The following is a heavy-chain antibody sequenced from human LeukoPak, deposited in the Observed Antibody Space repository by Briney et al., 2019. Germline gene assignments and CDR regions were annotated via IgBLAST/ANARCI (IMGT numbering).Heavy chain of an antibody. V-gene: IGHV3-48*02. CDR1: GFTFNTYA. J-gene: IGHJ3*02. Sequence: GGSLRLSCAASGFTFNTYAMTWVRQAPGKGLEWVSYIGTTTAIDYADSVKGRFTISRDNAKNSVYLQMNSLRDEDTAVYYCARDHSYAFDIWGQGTMVTVSS. CDR3: ARDHSYAFDI. CDR2: IGTTTAI.